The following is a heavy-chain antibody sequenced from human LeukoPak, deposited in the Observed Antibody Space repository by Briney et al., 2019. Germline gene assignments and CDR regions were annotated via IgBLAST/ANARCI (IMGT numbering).Heavy chain of an antibody. J-gene: IGHJ2*01. Sequence: PSETLSLTCTVSGGSISSYYWSWIWQPPGKGLEWIGYIYYSGSTNYNPSLKSRVTISVDTSKNQFSLKLSSVTAADTAVYYCARGDSSPWYFDLWGRGTLVTVSS. CDR1: GGSISSYY. D-gene: IGHD6-13*01. V-gene: IGHV4-59*01. CDR2: IYYSGST. CDR3: ARGDSSPWYFDL.